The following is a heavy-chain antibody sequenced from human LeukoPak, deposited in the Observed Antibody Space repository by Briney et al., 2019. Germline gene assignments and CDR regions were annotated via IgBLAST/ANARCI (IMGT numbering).Heavy chain of an antibody. CDR2: IGAYNGNT. CDR3: ARDPIVVVPGGYYYYGMDV. CDR1: GYTFTSYG. V-gene: IGHV1-18*04. Sequence: GASVKVSCKASGYTFTSYGISWVRQAPGQGLEWMGWIGAYNGNTNYAQKLQGRVTMTTDTSTSAAYMELRSLRSDDTAVYYCARDPIVVVPGGYYYYGMDVWGKGTTVTVSS. D-gene: IGHD2-2*01. J-gene: IGHJ6*04.